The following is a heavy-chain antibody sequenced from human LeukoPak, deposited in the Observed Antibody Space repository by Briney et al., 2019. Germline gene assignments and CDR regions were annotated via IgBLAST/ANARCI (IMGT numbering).Heavy chain of an antibody. CDR2: IYPGDSDA. CDR1: GYSFTSYW. CDR3: ARRVDSSSSLDPFDY. J-gene: IGHJ4*02. D-gene: IGHD6-6*01. Sequence: GESLKISCKGSGYSFTSYWIGWVRQMPGKGLKWMGIIYPGDSDARYSPSFQGQVTISADKSISTAYLQWSSLKASDTAMYYCARRVDSSSSLDPFDYWGQGTLVTVSS. V-gene: IGHV5-51*01.